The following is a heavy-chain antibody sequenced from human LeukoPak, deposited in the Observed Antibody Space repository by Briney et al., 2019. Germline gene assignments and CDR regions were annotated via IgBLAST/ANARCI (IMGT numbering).Heavy chain of an antibody. CDR2: IYYSGST. V-gene: IGHV4-61*08. Sequence: SQTLSLTCAVSGGSISSGGYSWSWIRQPPGKGLEWIGYIYYSGSTNYNPSLKSRVSISVDTSKNQFSLKLSSVTAADTAVYYCARTGSTVTMLYPFDHWGQGTLVTVSS. CDR3: ARTGSTVTMLYPFDH. CDR1: GGSISSGGYS. D-gene: IGHD4-17*01. J-gene: IGHJ4*02.